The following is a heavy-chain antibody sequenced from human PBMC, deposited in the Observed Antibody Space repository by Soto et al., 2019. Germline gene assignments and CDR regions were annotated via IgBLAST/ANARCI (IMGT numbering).Heavy chain of an antibody. J-gene: IGHJ3*02. Sequence: GGSLRLSCAASGFTFSGSAMHWVRQASGKGLEWVGRIRSKANSYATAYAASVKGRFTISRDDSKNTPYLQMNSLKTEDTGVYYCSRLRPPSIVLMVYDDAFDIWGQGTMVTVSS. CDR3: SRLRPPSIVLMVYDDAFDI. CDR1: GFTFSGSA. D-gene: IGHD2-8*01. CDR2: IRSKANSYAT. V-gene: IGHV3-73*01.